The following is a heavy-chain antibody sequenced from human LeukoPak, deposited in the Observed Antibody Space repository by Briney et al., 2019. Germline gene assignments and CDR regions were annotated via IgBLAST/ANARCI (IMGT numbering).Heavy chain of an antibody. Sequence: GASVKVSCKASGYTFSSFGISWVRQAPGQGLEWMGWINTYNGNTNYAQNLQGRVTMTTDTSTSTAYMELRSLRSDDTAIYYCARTIAVAKYFDYWGQGTLVTVSS. CDR2: INTYNGNT. CDR3: ARTIAVAKYFDY. V-gene: IGHV1-18*01. CDR1: GYTFSSFG. D-gene: IGHD6-19*01. J-gene: IGHJ4*02.